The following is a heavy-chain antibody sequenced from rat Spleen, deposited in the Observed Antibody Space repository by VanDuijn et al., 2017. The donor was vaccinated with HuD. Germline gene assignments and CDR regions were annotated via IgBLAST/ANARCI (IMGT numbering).Heavy chain of an antibody. D-gene: IGHD1-12*02. CDR1: GFTFSDYY. J-gene: IGHJ2*01. V-gene: IGHV5-25*01. Sequence: EVQLVESDGGLVQPGRSLKLSCAASGFTFSDYYMAWVRQAPTKGLEWVASITAGGGSTYYRDSMKDRFTISRDDATGTLYLQMDSLRSEDTATYYCARGDLGDGSYWLDYWGQGVMVTVSS. CDR2: ITAGGGST. CDR3: ARGDLGDGSYWLDY.